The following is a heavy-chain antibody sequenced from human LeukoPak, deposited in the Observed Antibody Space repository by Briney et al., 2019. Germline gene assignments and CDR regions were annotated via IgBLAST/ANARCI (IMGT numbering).Heavy chain of an antibody. CDR3: ARHNWEYSGYDPDGDWFDP. D-gene: IGHD5-12*01. CDR2: IDPSDSYT. J-gene: IGHJ5*02. V-gene: IGHV5-10-1*01. Sequence: GESLRISCKGSGYSFTSYWISWVRQMPGKGLEWMGRIDPSDSYTNFSPSFQGHVTISADKSISTAYLQWSSLKASDTAMYYCARHNWEYSGYDPDGDWFDPWGQGTLVTVSS. CDR1: GYSFTSYW.